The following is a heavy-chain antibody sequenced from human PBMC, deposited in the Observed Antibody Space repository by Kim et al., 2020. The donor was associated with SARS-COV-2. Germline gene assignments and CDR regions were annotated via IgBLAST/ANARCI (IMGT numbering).Heavy chain of an antibody. V-gene: IGHV3-7*01. D-gene: IGHD2-2*01. CDR2: IKPDGSDK. CDR3: AKMGYCSGTSC. Sequence: GGSLRLSCVVSGLTFSNSWMNWVRQAPGKGLECVATIKPDGSDKYYVDSVKGRFTISRDNAKNSLFLQMNSLRVEDTAVYYCAKMGYCSGTSCWGQGTLVTVSS. CDR1: GLTFSNSW. J-gene: IGHJ4*02.